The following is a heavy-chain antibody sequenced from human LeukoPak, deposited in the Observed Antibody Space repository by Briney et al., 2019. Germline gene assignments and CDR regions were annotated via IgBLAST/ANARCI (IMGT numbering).Heavy chain of an antibody. CDR3: ARGGSLEYGVGEFDYYYYGMDV. V-gene: IGHV3-33*01. CDR2: IWYDGSNK. Sequence: GRSLRLSCAASGFTFSSYGMHWVRQAPGKGLEWVAVIWYDGSNKYYADSVKGRFTISRDNSKNTLYLQMNSLRAEDTAVYYCARGGSLEYGVGEFDYYYYGMDVWGKGTTVTVSS. J-gene: IGHJ6*04. CDR1: GFTFSSYG. D-gene: IGHD3-10*01.